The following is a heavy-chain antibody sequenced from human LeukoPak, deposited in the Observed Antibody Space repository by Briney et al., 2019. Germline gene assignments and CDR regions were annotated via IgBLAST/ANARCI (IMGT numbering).Heavy chain of an antibody. CDR2: ISSSNSYI. J-gene: IGHJ4*02. D-gene: IGHD6-19*01. V-gene: IGHV3-21*01. Sequence: GGSLRLSCAASGFTFSSYSMNWVRQAPGRGLEWVSSISSSNSYIYYADSVKGRFTISRDNAKNSLYLQMNSLRAEDTAVYYCARTSSDSSGWGTLDYWGQGTLVTVSS. CDR1: GFTFSSYS. CDR3: ARTSSDSSGWGTLDY.